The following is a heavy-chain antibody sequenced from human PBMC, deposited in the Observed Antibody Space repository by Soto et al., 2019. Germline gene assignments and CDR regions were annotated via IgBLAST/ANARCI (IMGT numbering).Heavy chain of an antibody. CDR2: IYYSGST. V-gene: IGHV4-59*08. D-gene: IGHD3-10*01. J-gene: IGHJ4*02. Sequence: QVQLQESGPGLVKPSETLSLTCTVSGGSISSYYWSWIRQPPGKGLEWIGYIYYSGSTNYNPSLKSRDTISLDTSKNQSSLKLSSVTSADTAVDYCSRGEGPKAPDHLDDWGQGTLVTVSS. CDR1: GGSISSYY. CDR3: SRGEGPKAPDHLDD.